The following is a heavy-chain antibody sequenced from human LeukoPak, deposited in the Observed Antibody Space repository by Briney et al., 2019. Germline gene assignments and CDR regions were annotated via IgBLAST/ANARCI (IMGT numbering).Heavy chain of an antibody. J-gene: IGHJ4*02. Sequence: GGSLRLSCAASGFTFGSYSMNWVRQAPGKGLEWVSAISGSGGSTYYADSVKGRFTISRDNSKNTLYLQMNSLRAEDTAVYYCAKDRAFGGFDYWGQGTLVTVSS. D-gene: IGHD3-10*01. CDR3: AKDRAFGGFDY. V-gene: IGHV3-23*01. CDR2: ISGSGGST. CDR1: GFTFGSYS.